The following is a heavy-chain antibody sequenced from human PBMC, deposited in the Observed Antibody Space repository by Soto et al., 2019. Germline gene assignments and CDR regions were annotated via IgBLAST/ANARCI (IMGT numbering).Heavy chain of an antibody. CDR1: GFTFGSYN. J-gene: IGHJ5*02. V-gene: IGHV3-48*02. CDR3: ARDQTTGWFDP. Sequence: EVQLEESGGGLVQPGGSLRLSCAASGFTFGSYNMDWVRQAPGKGLEWLSYISGSGTTIYYADSVRGRFTTSRDNAKNSLYLQMNSLRDDDTAVYYCARDQTTGWFDPWGQGTLVTVSS. CDR2: ISGSGTTI. D-gene: IGHD4-17*01.